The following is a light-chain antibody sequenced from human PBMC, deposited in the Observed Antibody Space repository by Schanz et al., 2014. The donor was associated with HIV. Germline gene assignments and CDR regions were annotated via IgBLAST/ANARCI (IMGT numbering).Light chain of an antibody. CDR1: QSVRSN. CDR3: QQYNNWPKT. Sequence: EIVMTQSPATLSVSPGETATLSCRASQSVRSNLAWYQQKGGQVPRLLIYDASNRATGIPARFSGSGSGTDFTLTISSLQSEDFAVYYCQQYNNWPKTFGQGTKVEIK. J-gene: IGKJ1*01. CDR2: DAS. V-gene: IGKV3D-15*01.